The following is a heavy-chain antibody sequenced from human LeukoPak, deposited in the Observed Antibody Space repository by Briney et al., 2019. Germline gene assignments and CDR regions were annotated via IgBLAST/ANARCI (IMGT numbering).Heavy chain of an antibody. Sequence: SETLSLTCAVSGYSISSGYYWGWIRQPPGKGLEGIGSLYHSGSTYYNPSLKSRVTISVDTSKNQFSLKLSSVTAADTAVYYCARHPPSRYCSSTSCYPRFDPWGQGTLVTVSS. CDR2: LYHSGST. CDR1: GYSISSGYY. J-gene: IGHJ5*02. V-gene: IGHV4-38-2*01. D-gene: IGHD2-2*01. CDR3: ARHPPSRYCSSTSCYPRFDP.